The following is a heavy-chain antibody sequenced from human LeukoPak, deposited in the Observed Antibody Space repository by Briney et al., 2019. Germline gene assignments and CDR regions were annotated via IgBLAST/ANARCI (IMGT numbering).Heavy chain of an antibody. D-gene: IGHD3-3*01. CDR2: ISYDGSNK. CDR3: ARDPPTIFGVVIHGYYMDV. J-gene: IGHJ6*03. CDR1: GFTFSSYA. Sequence: GGSLRLSCAASGFTFSSYAMHWVRQAPGKGLEWVAVISYDGSNKYYADSVKGRFTISRDNSKNTLYLQMNSLRAEDTAVYYCARDPPTIFGVVIHGYYMDVWGKGTTVTVSS. V-gene: IGHV3-30*04.